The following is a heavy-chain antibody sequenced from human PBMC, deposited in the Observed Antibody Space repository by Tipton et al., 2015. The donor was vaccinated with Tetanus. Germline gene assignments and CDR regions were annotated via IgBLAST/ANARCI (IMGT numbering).Heavy chain of an antibody. CDR3: ARVDDSVWGSPFDP. CDR2: IYHTGGA. V-gene: IGHV4-30-2*05. D-gene: IGHD3-16*01. CDR1: GALLTTGGYS. J-gene: IGHJ5*02. Sequence: LSCNVTGALLTTGGYSWGWIRQPPGQGLEWIGYIYHTGGADYNPSLKSRATISIDTSKNQFSLKLSSVTAADTAVYYCARVDDSVWGSPFDPWGQGVLVTVSS.